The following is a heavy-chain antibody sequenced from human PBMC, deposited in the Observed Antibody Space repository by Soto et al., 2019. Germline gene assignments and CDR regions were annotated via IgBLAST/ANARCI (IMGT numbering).Heavy chain of an antibody. CDR2: MWYDGSKK. D-gene: IGHD4-4*01. V-gene: IGHV3-33*01. J-gene: IGHJ4*02. Sequence: GGSLRLSCVASGFTFSSYGMYWVRQAPGKGLEWVAVMWYDGSKKYYADSVKGRFTISRDISKNTLYLQMNSLRAEDTAVYYCARKQMATVTSLFDFWGQGTLVTVSS. CDR3: ARKQMATVTSLFDF. CDR1: GFTFSSYG.